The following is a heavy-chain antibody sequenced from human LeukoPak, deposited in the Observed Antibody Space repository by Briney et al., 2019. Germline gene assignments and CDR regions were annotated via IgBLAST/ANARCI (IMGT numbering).Heavy chain of an antibody. V-gene: IGHV1-3*01. CDR2: INAGNGNT. D-gene: IGHD3-10*01. CDR3: ARDRAYYCAEYYFDY. J-gene: IGHJ4*02. CDR1: GYTFTSYA. Sequence: ASVKVSCKASGYTFTSYAMHWVRQAPGQRLEWMGWINAGNGNTKYSQKFQGRVTITRDTSASTAYMELSSLRSEDTAVYYCARDRAYYCAEYYFDYWGQGTLVTVSS.